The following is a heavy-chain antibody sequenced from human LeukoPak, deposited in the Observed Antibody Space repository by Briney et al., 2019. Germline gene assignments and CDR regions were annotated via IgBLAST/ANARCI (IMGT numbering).Heavy chain of an antibody. V-gene: IGHV4-4*07. CDR1: GGSISSYY. CDR3: ARSIDWLGYYYYMDV. D-gene: IGHD3-9*01. Sequence: SETLSLTCSVSGGSISSYYWSWIRQPAGKGLEWIGRIHTSGTTYYNPSLKSRVTISVDTSKNQFSLKLSSATAADTAVYYCARSIDWLGYYYYMDVWAKGPRSPSP. J-gene: IGHJ6*03. CDR2: IHTSGTT.